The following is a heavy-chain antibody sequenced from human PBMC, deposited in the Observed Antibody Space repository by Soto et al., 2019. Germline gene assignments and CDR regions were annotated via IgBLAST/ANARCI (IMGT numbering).Heavy chain of an antibody. CDR1: GGSISSGGYY. D-gene: IGHD1-26*01. CDR2: IYYSGSTYYN. V-gene: IGHV4-31*03. Sequence: SETLSLTCTVSGGSISSGGYYWSWIRQHPGKGLEWIGYIYYSGSTYYNYYNPSLKSRVTISVDTSKNQFSLKLSSVTAAGTAVYYCARTPLLWGQGTLVTVSS. CDR3: ARTPLL. J-gene: IGHJ4*02.